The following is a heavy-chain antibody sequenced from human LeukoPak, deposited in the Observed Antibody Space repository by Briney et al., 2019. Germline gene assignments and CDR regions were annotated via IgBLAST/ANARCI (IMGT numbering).Heavy chain of an antibody. Sequence: SQTLSLTCAISGDSVSSNSAAWNWIRQSPSRGLEWLGRTYYRSKWYNDYAVSVKSRITINPDTSKNQFSLQLNSVTPEDTAVYYCAREYCYDSSGYYYVRYFDYWGQGTLVTVSS. J-gene: IGHJ4*02. V-gene: IGHV6-1*01. CDR2: TYYRSKWYN. CDR3: AREYCYDSSGYYYVRYFDY. D-gene: IGHD3-22*01. CDR1: GDSVSSNSAA.